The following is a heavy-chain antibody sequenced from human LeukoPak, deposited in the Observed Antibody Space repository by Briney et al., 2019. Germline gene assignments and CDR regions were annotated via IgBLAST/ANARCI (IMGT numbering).Heavy chain of an antibody. V-gene: IGHV4-34*01. CDR1: GGSLSGYY. J-gene: IGHJ5*02. D-gene: IGHD4-17*01. CDR3: ARVRDDYGDYTWFDP. Sequence: SETLSLTCALYGGSLSGYYWSWIRDPPGEGWGWIGNINHSRSTNYNPSLKSRLTISVDSSKNQCSLKLRSGTAAGTAVYYCARVRDDYGDYTWFDPWGQGTLVTVS. CDR2: INHSRST.